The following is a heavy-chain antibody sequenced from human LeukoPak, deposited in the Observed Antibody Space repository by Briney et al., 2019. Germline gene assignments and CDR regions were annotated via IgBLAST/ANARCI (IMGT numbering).Heavy chain of an antibody. CDR1: GFTFSSYW. CDR3: ARDRVGATDYFDY. Sequence: GGSLRLSCAASGFTFSSYWMNWARQASGKGLEWVAVISYDGSNKYYADSVKGRFTISRDNSKNTLYLQMNSLRAEDTAVYYCARDRVGATDYFDYWGQGTLVTVSS. J-gene: IGHJ4*02. V-gene: IGHV3-30-3*01. D-gene: IGHD1-26*01. CDR2: ISYDGSNK.